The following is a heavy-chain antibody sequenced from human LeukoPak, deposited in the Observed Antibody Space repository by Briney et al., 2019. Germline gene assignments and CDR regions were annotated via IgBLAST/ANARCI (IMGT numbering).Heavy chain of an antibody. V-gene: IGHV3-23*01. D-gene: IGHD2-8*02. CDR2: ISSSDGRA. J-gene: IGHJ4*02. CDR1: GFTFSSYG. Sequence: GALRLSCAASGFTFSSYGMSWVRQAPGKGLEWVSAISSSDGRAYYADSVKGRFTISRDNSKNTLYLQMNSLRAEDTAVYYCATYRQVLLPFESWGQGTLVTVSS. CDR3: ATYRQVLLPFES.